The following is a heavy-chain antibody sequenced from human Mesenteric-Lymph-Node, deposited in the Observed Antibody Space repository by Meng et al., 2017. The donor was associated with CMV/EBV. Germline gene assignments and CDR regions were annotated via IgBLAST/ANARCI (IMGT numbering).Heavy chain of an antibody. Sequence: YAISWVRQAPGQGLEWMGVIVPISGTANYAQKFQGRVTITSDESTSKAYMELSSLRSEDTAVYYCARDFRFSSGWYYQVGSEPIDYWGQGTLVTVSS. J-gene: IGHJ4*02. D-gene: IGHD6-19*01. CDR1: YA. CDR2: IVPISGTA. CDR3: ARDFRFSSGWYYQVGSEPIDY. V-gene: IGHV1-69*01.